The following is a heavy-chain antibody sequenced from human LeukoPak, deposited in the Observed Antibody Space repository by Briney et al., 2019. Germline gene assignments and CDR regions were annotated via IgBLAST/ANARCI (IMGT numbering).Heavy chain of an antibody. CDR2: IRGGGTSE. J-gene: IGHJ3*02. Sequence: KTGGSLRLSCTASGFTFSAYAMMWVRQAPGKGPERVSAIRGGGTSEFYADSVKGRFRISRDNSKDTLFLQMNSLRAEDTAAYYCAGDPNGDYIGAFDMWGPGTMVTVSS. CDR1: GFTFSAYA. D-gene: IGHD4-17*01. CDR3: AGDPNGDYIGAFDM. V-gene: IGHV3-23*01.